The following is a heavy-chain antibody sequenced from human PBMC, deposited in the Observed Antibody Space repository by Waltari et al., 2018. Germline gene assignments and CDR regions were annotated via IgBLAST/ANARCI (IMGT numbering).Heavy chain of an antibody. CDR2: INPNSGGT. V-gene: IGHV1-2*02. J-gene: IGHJ5*02. Sequence: QVQLVQSGAEVKKPGASVKVSCKASGYTFTGYYMHWVRQAPGQGLEWMGWINPNSGGTNYAQKFQGRVTMTRDTSISTAYMELSRLRSDDTAVYYCARGLYYDSSGYHNWFDPWGQGTLVTVSS. CDR3: ARGLYYDSSGYHNWFDP. CDR1: GYTFTGYY. D-gene: IGHD3-22*01.